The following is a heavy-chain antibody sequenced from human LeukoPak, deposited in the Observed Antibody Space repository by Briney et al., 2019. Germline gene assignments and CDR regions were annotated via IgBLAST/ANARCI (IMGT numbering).Heavy chain of an antibody. V-gene: IGHV3-21*01. D-gene: IGHD5-12*01. CDR3: ARDGNSSGYSGYDYYYYYGMDV. Sequence: GGSLRLSCAASGFTFSSYSMNWVRQAPGKGLEWVSSISSSSSYIYYADSVKGRFTISRDNAKNSLYLQMNSLRAEDTAVYYCARDGNSSGYSGYDYYYYYGMDVWGQGTTVTVSS. CDR1: GFTFSSYS. J-gene: IGHJ6*02. CDR2: ISSSSSYI.